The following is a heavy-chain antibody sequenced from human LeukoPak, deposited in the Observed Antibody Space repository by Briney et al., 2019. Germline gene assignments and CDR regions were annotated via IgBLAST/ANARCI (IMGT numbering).Heavy chain of an antibody. CDR3: AKDSPHYVAGYYGMDV. Sequence: GGSLRLSCAASGFTFSSYGMHWVRQAPGKGLEWVAVISYDGSNKYYADSVKGRFTISGDNSKNTLYLQMNSLRAEDTAVYYCAKDSPHYVAGYYGMDVWGQGTTVTVSS. V-gene: IGHV3-30*18. CDR2: ISYDGSNK. CDR1: GFTFSSYG. J-gene: IGHJ6*02. D-gene: IGHD3-16*01.